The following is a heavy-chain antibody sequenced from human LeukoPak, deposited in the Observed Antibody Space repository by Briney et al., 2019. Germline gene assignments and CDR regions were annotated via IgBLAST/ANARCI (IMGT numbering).Heavy chain of an antibody. D-gene: IGHD1-20*01. CDR1: GYTFTGYY. V-gene: IGHV1-2*02. CDR2: INPNSGGT. J-gene: IGHJ4*02. CDR3: ARCRSARYNWNLGTLDY. Sequence: ASVTVSCKASGYTFTGYYMHWVRQAPGQGLEWMGWINPNSGGTIYAQKFQGRVTMTRDTSTSTAYMELSRLRSDDTAVYYCARCRSARYNWNLGTLDYWGQGTLVTVSS.